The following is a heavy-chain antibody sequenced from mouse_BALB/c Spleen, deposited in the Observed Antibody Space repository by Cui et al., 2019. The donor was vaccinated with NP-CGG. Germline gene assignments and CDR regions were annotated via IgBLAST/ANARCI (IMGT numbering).Heavy chain of an antibody. CDR1: GYTFTSYL. J-gene: IGHJ2*01. CDR3: ARYDYYGSSYFDY. D-gene: IGHD1-1*01. Sequence: QVQLQQPGAELVKPGATVKLSCKASGYTFTSYLMHWVKQRPGRGLEWIGRIDPNNYGTKYNEKFKSKATLTVGRPSSTAYMQLSSLTSEDSAVYYCARYDYYGSSYFDYWGQGTTLTVSS. CDR2: IDPNNYGT. V-gene: IGHV1-72*01.